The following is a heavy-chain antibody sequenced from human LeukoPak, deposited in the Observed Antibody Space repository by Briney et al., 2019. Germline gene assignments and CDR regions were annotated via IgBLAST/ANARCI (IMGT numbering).Heavy chain of an antibody. D-gene: IGHD4-17*01. Sequence: GGSLRLSCAASGFTFSSYSFNWVRQAPGKGLEWISYISSSSGTVWYADSVRGRFTISIDKAKNSLYLQMDSLRAEDTAVFYCVRDHLYGFDYWGQGTLVTVSS. CDR3: VRDHLYGFDY. V-gene: IGHV3-48*01. CDR1: GFTFSSYS. CDR2: ISSSSGTV. J-gene: IGHJ4*02.